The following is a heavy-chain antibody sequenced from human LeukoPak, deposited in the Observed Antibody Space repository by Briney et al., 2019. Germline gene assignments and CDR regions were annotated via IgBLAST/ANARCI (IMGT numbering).Heavy chain of an antibody. D-gene: IGHD6-19*01. CDR3: AKDMSSGLYGMDV. CDR2: ISWNSGSI. Sequence: PGRSLRLSCAASGFTFYEYAMHWVRQAPGKGLEWVSGISWNSGSIGYADSVKGRFTISRDNAKNSLYLQMNSLRAEDTALYYCAKDMSSGLYGMDVWGQGTTVTVSS. J-gene: IGHJ6*02. CDR1: GFTFYEYA. V-gene: IGHV3-9*01.